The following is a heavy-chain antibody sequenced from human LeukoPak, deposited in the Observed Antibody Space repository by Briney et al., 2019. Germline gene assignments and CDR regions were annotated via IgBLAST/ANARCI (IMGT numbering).Heavy chain of an antibody. CDR1: GFTFGDYA. Sequence: PGGSLRLSCTASGFTFGDYAMSWVRQAPGKGLEWVGFIRSKAYGGTTEYAASVKGRFTISRDDSKSIAYLQMNSLKTEDTAVYYCARYYGDSGSQYYFDYWGQGTLVTVSS. D-gene: IGHD3-22*01. V-gene: IGHV3-49*04. CDR2: IRSKAYGGTT. J-gene: IGHJ4*02. CDR3: ARYYGDSGSQYYFDY.